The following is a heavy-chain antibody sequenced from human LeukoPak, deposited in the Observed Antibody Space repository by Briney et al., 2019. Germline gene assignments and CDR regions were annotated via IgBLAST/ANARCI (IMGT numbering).Heavy chain of an antibody. J-gene: IGHJ4*02. CDR2: ISSSSSYI. CDR3: AKDRALRYFDWLSSLYFDY. D-gene: IGHD3-9*01. V-gene: IGHV3-21*04. Sequence: GGSLRLSCAASGFTFSSYSMNWVRQAPGKGLEWVSSISSSSSYIYYADSVKGRFTISRDNAKNSLYLQMNSLRAEDTAVYYCAKDRALRYFDWLSSLYFDYWGQGTLVTVSS. CDR1: GFTFSSYS.